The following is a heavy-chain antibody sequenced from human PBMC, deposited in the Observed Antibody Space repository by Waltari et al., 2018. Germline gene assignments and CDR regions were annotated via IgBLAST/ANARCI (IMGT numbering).Heavy chain of an antibody. CDR2: IHQSGDT. Sequence: QVQLRESGPGLVRPSETLSLTCTVYGDSMTTGSWWTWVRQSPGKGLEWIGEIHQSGDTHYNPSLKSGVTLAIDKSRDVFALQLTSVTAADTAVYYCATRDVYSGSPCWGQGTLVAVSS. CDR3: ATRDVYSGSPC. V-gene: IGHV4-4*02. J-gene: IGHJ4*01. D-gene: IGHD1-26*01. CDR1: GDSMTTGSW.